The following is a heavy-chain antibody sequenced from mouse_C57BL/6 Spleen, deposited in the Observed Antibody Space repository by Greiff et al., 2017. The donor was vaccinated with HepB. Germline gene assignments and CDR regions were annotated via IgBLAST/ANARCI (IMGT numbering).Heavy chain of an antibody. D-gene: IGHD1-1*01. V-gene: IGHV10-1*01. Sequence: EVKLVESGGGLVQPKGSLKLSCAASGFSFNTYAMNWVRQAPGKGLEWVARIRSKSNNYATYYADSVKDRFTISRDDSESMLYLQMNNLKTEDTAMYYCVRLDYGSRGWYFDVWGTGTTVTVSS. CDR3: VRLDYGSRGWYFDV. CDR1: GFSFNTYA. CDR2: IRSKSNNYAT. J-gene: IGHJ1*03.